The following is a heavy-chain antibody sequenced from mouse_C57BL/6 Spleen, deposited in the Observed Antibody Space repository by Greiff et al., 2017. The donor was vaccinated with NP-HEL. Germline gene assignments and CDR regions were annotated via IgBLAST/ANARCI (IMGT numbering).Heavy chain of an antibody. CDR2: INPSSGYT. V-gene: IGHV1-7*01. Sequence: QVQLQQSGAELAKPGASVKLSCKASGYTFTSYWMHWVKQRPGQGLAWIGYINPSSGYTKYNQKFKDKATLTADKSSSTAYMQLSSLTSEDSAVYYCARSRDYDPYAMDYWGQGTSVTVSS. CDR3: ARSRDYDPYAMDY. J-gene: IGHJ4*01. CDR1: GYTFTSYW. D-gene: IGHD2-4*01.